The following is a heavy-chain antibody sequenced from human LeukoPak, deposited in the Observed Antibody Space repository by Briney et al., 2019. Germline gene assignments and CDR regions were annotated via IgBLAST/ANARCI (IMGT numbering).Heavy chain of an antibody. Sequence: GGSLRLSCAASGFTFSSYEMNWVRQAPGKGLEWVGRIKSKIDGGTTDYAAPVKGRFTISRDDSKNTLYLQMNSLKTEDTALYYCTKDRPYSGGGVINYWGQGTLVTVSS. CDR3: TKDRPYSGGGVINY. CDR1: GFTFSSYE. J-gene: IGHJ4*02. CDR2: IKSKIDGGTT. V-gene: IGHV3-15*01. D-gene: IGHD3-10*01.